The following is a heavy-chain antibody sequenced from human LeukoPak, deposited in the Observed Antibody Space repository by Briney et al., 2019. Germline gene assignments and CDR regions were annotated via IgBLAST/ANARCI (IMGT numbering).Heavy chain of an antibody. V-gene: IGHV6-1*01. CDR2: TYYRSKWYN. J-gene: IGHJ6*02. CDR1: GDSVSSNSAA. Sequence: SQTLSLTCAISGDSVSSNSAAWNWIRQSPSRGLEWLGRTYYRSKWYNDYAVSVKSRITINPDTSKNQFSLQLNSVTPEDTAVYYCARDCIAASLKYYYGMDVWGQGTTVTVSS. CDR3: ARDCIAASLKYYYGMDV. D-gene: IGHD6-13*01.